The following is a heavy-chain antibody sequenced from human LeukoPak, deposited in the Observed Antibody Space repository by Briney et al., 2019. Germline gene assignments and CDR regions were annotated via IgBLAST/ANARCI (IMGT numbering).Heavy chain of an antibody. J-gene: IGHJ4*02. D-gene: IGHD5-18*01. CDR2: IVNSGGST. CDR1: VFTFSNYA. V-gene: IGHV3-23*01. Sequence: AGGSLRLSCVASVFTFSNYAMSWVRQAPGKGLEWVSGIVNSGGSTYYADSVRGRLTISRDNSKKTVYLQMSSLRGDDTAIYYCANDRAGYSYGMFDSWGQGTLVTVSS. CDR3: ANDRAGYSYGMFDS.